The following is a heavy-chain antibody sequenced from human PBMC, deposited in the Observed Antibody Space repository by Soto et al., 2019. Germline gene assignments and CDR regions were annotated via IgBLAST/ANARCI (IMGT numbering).Heavy chain of an antibody. CDR3: AHTPMATTP. CDR2: ISYDGSNK. D-gene: IGHD5-12*01. J-gene: IGHJ5*02. V-gene: IGHV3-30*03. Sequence: LRLSCAASGFTFSSYGMHWVRQAPGKGLEWVAVISYDGSNKYYADSVKGRFTISRDNSKSTLYLQMNSLRAEDTAVYYCAHTPMATTPWGQGTLVTVSS. CDR1: GFTFSSYG.